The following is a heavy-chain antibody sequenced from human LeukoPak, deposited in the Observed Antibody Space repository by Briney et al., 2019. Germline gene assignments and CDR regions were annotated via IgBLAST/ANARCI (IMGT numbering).Heavy chain of an antibody. J-gene: IGHJ6*03. V-gene: IGHV3-21*01. CDR3: ARDQRVSTSTWYYYYYMDV. D-gene: IGHD2-2*01. CDR2: ISSSSSYI. Sequence: GGSLRLSCAASGFTFSSYSMNWVRQAPGKGLEWVSSISSSSSYIYYADSVKGRFTISRDNSKNTLCLQMNSLRAEDTAVYYCARDQRVSTSTWYYYYYMDVWGKGTTVTISS. CDR1: GFTFSSYS.